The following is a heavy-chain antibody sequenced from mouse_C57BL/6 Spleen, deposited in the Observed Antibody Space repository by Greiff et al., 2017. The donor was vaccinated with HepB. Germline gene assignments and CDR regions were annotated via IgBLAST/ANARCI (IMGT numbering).Heavy chain of an antibody. CDR2: IFPGSGST. J-gene: IGHJ2*01. D-gene: IGHD2-2*01. V-gene: IGHV1-75*01. CDR3: ARRGNYGYAFDY. Sequence: QVQLKQSGPELVKPGASVKISCKASGYTFTDYYINWVKQRPGQGLEWIGWIFPGSGSTYYNEKFKGKATLTVDKSSSTAYMLLSSLTSEDSAVYFCARRGNYGYAFDYWGQGTTLTVSS. CDR1: GYTFTDYY.